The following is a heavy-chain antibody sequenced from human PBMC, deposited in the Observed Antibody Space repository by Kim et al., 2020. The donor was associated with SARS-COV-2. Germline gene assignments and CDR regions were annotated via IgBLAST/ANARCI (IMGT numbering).Heavy chain of an antibody. V-gene: IGHV4-39*01. D-gene: IGHD6-19*01. J-gene: IGHJ4*02. CDR2: IYYSGST. CDR3: ARLVSSGWYGYFDY. Sequence: SETLSLTCTVSGGSISSSSYYWGWIRQPPGKGLEWIGSIYYSGSTYYNPSLKSRVTISVDTSKNQFSLKLSSVTAADTAVYYCARLVSSGWYGYFDYWGQGTLVTVSS. CDR1: GGSISSSSYY.